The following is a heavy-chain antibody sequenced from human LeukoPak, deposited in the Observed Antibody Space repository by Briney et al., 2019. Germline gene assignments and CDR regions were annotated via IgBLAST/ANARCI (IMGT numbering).Heavy chain of an antibody. CDR3: AREKLSDILTGFDY. J-gene: IGHJ4*02. CDR1: GYTFTSYG. V-gene: IGHV1-18*01. CDR2: ISAYNGNT. Sequence: ASVKVSCEASGYTFTSYGISWVRQAPGQGLEWMGWISAYNGNTKFAQKFQGRVTMTRDTSTSTVYMELSSLRSEDTAIYYCAREKLSDILTGFDYWGQGTLVTVSS. D-gene: IGHD3-9*01.